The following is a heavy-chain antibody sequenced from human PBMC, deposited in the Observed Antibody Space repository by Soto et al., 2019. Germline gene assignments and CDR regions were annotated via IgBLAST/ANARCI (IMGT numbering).Heavy chain of an antibody. CDR3: AKEEYSSSSAAFDI. CDR1: GFTFSSYG. D-gene: IGHD6-6*01. Sequence: GGSLRLSCAASGFTFSSYGMHWVRQAPGKGLEWVAVISYDGSNKYYADSVKGRFTISRDNSKNTLYLQMNSLRAEDTAVYYCAKEEYSSSSAAFDIWGQGTMVTVSS. J-gene: IGHJ3*02. V-gene: IGHV3-30*18. CDR2: ISYDGSNK.